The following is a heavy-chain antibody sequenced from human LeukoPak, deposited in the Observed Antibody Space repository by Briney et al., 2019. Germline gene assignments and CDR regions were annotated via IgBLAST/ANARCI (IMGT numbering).Heavy chain of an antibody. J-gene: IGHJ4*02. CDR1: GFTFSSYA. CDR2: ISYDGSNK. D-gene: IGHD5-18*01. CDR3: APEGGSSYDY. V-gene: IGHV3-30-3*01. Sequence: GRSLRLSCAASGFTFSSYAMHWVRQAPGKGLEWVAVISYDGSNKYYADSVKGRFTISRDNSKNTLYLQMNSLRAEDTALYYCAPEGGSSYDYWGQGTLVTVSS.